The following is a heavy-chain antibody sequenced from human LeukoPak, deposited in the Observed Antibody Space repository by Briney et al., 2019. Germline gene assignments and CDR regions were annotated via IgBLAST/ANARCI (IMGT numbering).Heavy chain of an antibody. Sequence: GGSLRLSCAASGFTFSSYWMSWVRQAPGKGLEWVANIKQDGSEKYYVDSVKGRFTISRDNAKNSLYLQMNSLRAEDTAVYYCARDFDHGGAILWFGELQPYYFDYWGQGTLVTVSS. CDR2: IKQDGSEK. V-gene: IGHV3-7*01. CDR3: ARDFDHGGAILWFGELQPYYFDY. D-gene: IGHD3-10*01. J-gene: IGHJ4*02. CDR1: GFTFSSYW.